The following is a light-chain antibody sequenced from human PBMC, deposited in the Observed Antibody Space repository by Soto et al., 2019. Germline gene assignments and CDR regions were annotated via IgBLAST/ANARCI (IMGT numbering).Light chain of an antibody. V-gene: IGLV1-44*01. Sequence: QSVLTQPPSASGTPGQRVTISCSGSSSNIGSNSVNWYQQLPGAAPKLLMYSNNQRPSGVPDRFSGSKSGTSASLAISGLQSEDEADYYCAAWDDSLNGREVFGTGTKLTVL. CDR3: AAWDDSLNGREV. CDR2: SNN. J-gene: IGLJ1*01. CDR1: SSNIGSNS.